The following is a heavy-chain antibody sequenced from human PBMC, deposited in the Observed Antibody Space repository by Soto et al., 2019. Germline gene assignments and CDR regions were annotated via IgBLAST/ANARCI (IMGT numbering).Heavy chain of an antibody. V-gene: IGHV4-30-4*01. D-gene: IGHD2-2*01. CDR3: ARDHRYCISTSCYPDYYYGMDV. CDR2: IYYSGST. Sequence: QVQLQESGPGLVKPSQTLSLTCTVSGGSISSGDYYWSWIRQPPGKGLEWIGYIYYSGSTYYNPSLKSRVTISVDTSKNQFSLKLSSVTAADTAVYYCARDHRYCISTSCYPDYYYGMDVWGQGTTVTVSS. J-gene: IGHJ6*02. CDR1: GGSISSGDYY.